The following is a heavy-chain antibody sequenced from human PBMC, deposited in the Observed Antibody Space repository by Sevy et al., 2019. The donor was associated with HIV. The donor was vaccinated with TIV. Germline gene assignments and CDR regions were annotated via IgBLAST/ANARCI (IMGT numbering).Heavy chain of an antibody. J-gene: IGHJ6*02. D-gene: IGHD4-17*01. CDR3: ARDPTDYPSYYYLYGLDA. Sequence: GGSLRLSCAASGFPFRSYSMHWVRHAAGKGLEWVAVISYDGDNKLYADSVKGRFTISRDNSKRTLYLVMNSLRTEDTAVYFCARDPTDYPSYYYLYGLDAWGQGTTVTVSS. CDR1: GFPFRSYS. CDR2: ISYDGDNK. V-gene: IGHV3-30*04.